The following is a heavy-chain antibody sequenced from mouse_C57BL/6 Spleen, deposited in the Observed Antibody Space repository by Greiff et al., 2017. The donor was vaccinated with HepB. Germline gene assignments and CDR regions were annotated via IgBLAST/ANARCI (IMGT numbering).Heavy chain of an antibody. D-gene: IGHD2-2*01. CDR3: ARVYYGYDGYFDY. J-gene: IGHJ2*01. Sequence: EVKLVESGGGLVKPGGSLKLSCAASGFTFSSYAMSWVRQTPEKRLEWVATISDGGSYTYYPDNVKGRFTISRDNAKNNLYLQMSHLKSEDTAMYYCARVYYGYDGYFDYCGQGTTLTVSS. CDR1: GFTFSSYA. CDR2: ISDGGSYT. V-gene: IGHV5-4*03.